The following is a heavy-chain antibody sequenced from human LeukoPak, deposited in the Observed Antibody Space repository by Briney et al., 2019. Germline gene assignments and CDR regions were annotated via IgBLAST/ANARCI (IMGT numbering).Heavy chain of an antibody. CDR1: GFTFDDYA. CDR2: ISWNSGSI. Sequence: PGRSLRLSCAASGFTFDDYAMHWVRQAPGKGLEWVSGISWNSGSIGYADSVKGRFTISRDNSKNTLYLQMNSLRAEDTAVYYCAKDREGDYFDYWGQGTLVTVSS. CDR3: AKDREGDYFDY. J-gene: IGHJ4*02. V-gene: IGHV3-9*01. D-gene: IGHD3-10*01.